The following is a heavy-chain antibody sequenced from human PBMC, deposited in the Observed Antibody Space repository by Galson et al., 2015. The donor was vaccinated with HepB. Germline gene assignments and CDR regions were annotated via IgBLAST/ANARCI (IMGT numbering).Heavy chain of an antibody. CDR2: INSDGSST. Sequence: SLRLSCAASGFTFSSYSMNWVRQAPGKGLVWVSRINSDGSSTSYADSVKGRFTISRDNAKNTLYLQMNSLRAEDTAVYYCASRLSSGWGYYYYHSGPDVWGPGTTVTASS. CDR1: GFTFSSYS. V-gene: IGHV3-74*01. D-gene: IGHD6-19*01. CDR3: ASRLSSGWGYYYYHSGPDV. J-gene: IGHJ6*02.